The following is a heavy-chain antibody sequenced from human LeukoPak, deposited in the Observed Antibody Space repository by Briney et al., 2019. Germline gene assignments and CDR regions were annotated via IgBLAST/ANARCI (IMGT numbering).Heavy chain of an antibody. V-gene: IGHV5-51*01. J-gene: IGHJ3*02. CDR3: ARRYCSSTSCYGAFDI. CDR1: GYSFTSYW. Sequence: GESLKISCKGSGYSFTSYWIGWVRQMPGKGLEWMGIIYPGDSDTRYSPSFQGQVTISADKSISTANLQWSSLKASDTAMYYCARRYCSSTSCYGAFDIWGQGTMVTVSS. D-gene: IGHD2-2*01. CDR2: IYPGDSDT.